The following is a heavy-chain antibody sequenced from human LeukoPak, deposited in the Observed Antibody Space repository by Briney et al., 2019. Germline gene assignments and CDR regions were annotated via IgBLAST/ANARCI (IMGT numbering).Heavy chain of an antibody. CDR1: GGTFSSYA. V-gene: IGHV1-69*04. Sequence: SVKVSCKASGGTFSSYAISWVRQAPGQGLEWMGRIIPILGIANYAQKFQGRVTITADKSTSTAYMELSSLRSEDTAVYYCAREQTYCTNGVCYTRPEYFQHWGQGTLVTVSS. CDR3: AREQTYCTNGVCYTRPEYFQH. D-gene: IGHD2-8*01. CDR2: IIPILGIA. J-gene: IGHJ1*01.